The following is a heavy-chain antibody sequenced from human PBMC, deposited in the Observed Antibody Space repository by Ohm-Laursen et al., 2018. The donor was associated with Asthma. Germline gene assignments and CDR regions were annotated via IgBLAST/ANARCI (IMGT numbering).Heavy chain of an antibody. D-gene: IGHD5-18*01. V-gene: IGHV3-11*04. CDR1: GFTFSDYY. Sequence: SLRLSCAASGFTFSDYYMSWIRQAPGKGLEWVSYISSSGSTIYYADSVKGRFTISRDNAKNSLFLQMNSLRPEDAAVYYCARGRGGIQLWLSYQIDNWGQGTLVTVSS. CDR2: ISSSGSTI. J-gene: IGHJ4*02. CDR3: ARGRGGIQLWLSYQIDN.